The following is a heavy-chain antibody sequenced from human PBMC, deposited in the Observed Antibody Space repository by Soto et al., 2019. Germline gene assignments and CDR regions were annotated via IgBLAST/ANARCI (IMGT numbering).Heavy chain of an antibody. D-gene: IGHD2-2*01. Sequence: NPSETLSLTCTVSGGSISSYYWSWIRQPAGKGLEWIGRIYTSGSTNYNPSLKSRVTMSVDTSKNQFSLKLSSVTAADTAVYYCAITGKLSPPPAAYFDYWGQGTLVTVSS. CDR3: AITGKLSPPPAAYFDY. J-gene: IGHJ4*02. CDR2: IYTSGST. V-gene: IGHV4-4*07. CDR1: GGSISSYY.